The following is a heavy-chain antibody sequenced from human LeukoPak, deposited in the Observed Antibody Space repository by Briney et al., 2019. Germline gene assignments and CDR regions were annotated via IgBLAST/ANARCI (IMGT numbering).Heavy chain of an antibody. CDR3: AKRVAAPGRTYYFDH. D-gene: IGHD6-13*01. V-gene: IGHV3-23*01. Sequence: GGSLRLSCAASGFTFSSHAMSWVRQAPGKGLEWVSVIGTGIVDTYYADSVKGRFTISRDNSKNTVYLLLNSLRAEDTAVYYCAKRVAAPGRTYYFDHWGQGTLVIVSS. CDR1: GFTFSSHA. CDR2: IGTGIVDT. J-gene: IGHJ4*02.